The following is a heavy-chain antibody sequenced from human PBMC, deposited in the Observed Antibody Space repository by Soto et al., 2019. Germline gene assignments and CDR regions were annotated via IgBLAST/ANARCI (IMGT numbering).Heavy chain of an antibody. D-gene: IGHD4-17*01. Sequence: SETLSLTCAVSGGSISSGGYSWSWIRQPPGKGLEWIGYIYYSGSTNYNPSLKSRVTISVDTSKNQFSLKLSSVTAADTAVYYCARRDYGGSFDYWGQGTLVTVSS. CDR1: GGSISSGGYS. CDR3: ARRDYGGSFDY. J-gene: IGHJ4*02. CDR2: IYYSGST. V-gene: IGHV4-61*08.